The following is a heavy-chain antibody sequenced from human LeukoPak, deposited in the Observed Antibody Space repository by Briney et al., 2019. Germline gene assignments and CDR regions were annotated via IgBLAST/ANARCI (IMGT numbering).Heavy chain of an antibody. CDR2: IYYSGST. CDR1: GGSISSYY. CDR3: ARLTGYSSSWYGPT. J-gene: IGHJ5*02. Sequence: SETLSLTCTVSGGSISSYYWGWIRQPPGKGLEWIGSIYYSGSTYYNPSLKSRVTISVDTSKNQFSLRLSSVTAADTAVYYCARLTGYSSSWYGPTWGQGTLVTVSS. V-gene: IGHV4-39*01. D-gene: IGHD6-13*01.